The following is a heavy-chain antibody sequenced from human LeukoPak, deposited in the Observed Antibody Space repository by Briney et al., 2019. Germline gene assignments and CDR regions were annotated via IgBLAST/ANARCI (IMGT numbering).Heavy chain of an antibody. V-gene: IGHV6-1*01. Sequence: SQTLSLTCAISGDSVSSNTAAWNWIRQSPSRGLEWLGRTYYRSKWYNDYVVSVKSRITIYPDTSKNRFSLQLNSVTSEDTAVYYCVRKLGWHDAFDIWGQGTMVTVSS. CDR2: TYYRSKWYN. CDR1: GDSVSSNTAA. J-gene: IGHJ3*02. D-gene: IGHD3-3*02. CDR3: VRKLGWHDAFDI.